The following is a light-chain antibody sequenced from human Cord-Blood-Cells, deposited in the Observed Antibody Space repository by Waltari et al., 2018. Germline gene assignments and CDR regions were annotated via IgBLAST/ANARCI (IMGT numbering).Light chain of an antibody. J-gene: IGLJ2*01. CDR3: QAWDSSTVV. V-gene: IGLV3-1*01. CDR2: QDS. CDR1: KLGAKY. Sequence: SYELTQPPSVSVSPGQTASITCSGDKLGAKYACWYKQKPGQSPVLVIYQDSKRPSGIPDRFSGSNSGNTATLTISGTQAMDEADYYCQAWDSSTVVFGGGTKLTVL.